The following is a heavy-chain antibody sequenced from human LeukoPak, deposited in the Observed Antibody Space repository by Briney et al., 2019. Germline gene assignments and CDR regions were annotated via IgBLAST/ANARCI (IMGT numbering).Heavy chain of an antibody. D-gene: IGHD1-1*01. CDR1: GFTFSSYS. CDR2: ISSSSSYI. CDR3: AREERTLPVPSDYFDY. V-gene: IGHV3-21*01. Sequence: GGSLRLSCAASGFTFSSYSMNWVRQAPGKGLEWVSSISSSSSYIYYADSVKGRFTISRDNAKNSLYLQMNSLRAEDTAVYYCAREERTLPVPSDYFDYWGQGTLVTVSS. J-gene: IGHJ4*02.